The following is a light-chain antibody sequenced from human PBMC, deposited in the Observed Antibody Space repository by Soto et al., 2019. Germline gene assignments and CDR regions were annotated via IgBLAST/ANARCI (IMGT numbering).Light chain of an antibody. CDR1: QSVSSY. CDR3: QQRSNWPWT. J-gene: IGKJ1*01. Sequence: EIVLTQSPATLSLSPGERATLSCRASQSVSSYLAWYQQKPGQAPRLLIYDVSKRATGIPARFSGSGSGTDFTLTISSLEPEDFAVYYCQQRSNWPWTFGQGTKVYIK. CDR2: DVS. V-gene: IGKV3-11*01.